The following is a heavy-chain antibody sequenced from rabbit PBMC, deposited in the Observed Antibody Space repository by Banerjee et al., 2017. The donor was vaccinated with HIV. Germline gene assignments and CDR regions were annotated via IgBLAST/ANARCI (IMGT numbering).Heavy chain of an antibody. CDR2: INTSSGNT. J-gene: IGHJ4*01. V-gene: IGHV1S45*01. D-gene: IGHD6-1*01. CDR3: ARYYSYGYAGGTYAANL. Sequence: QEQLEESGGDLVKPGRSLTLTCTASGFSFSDKYVMCWVRQAPGKGLEWIGCINTSSGNTVYASWAKGRFTISKTSSTTVTLQMTSLTAADTATYFCARYYSYGYAGGTYAANLWGPGTLVTVS. CDR1: GFSFSDKYV.